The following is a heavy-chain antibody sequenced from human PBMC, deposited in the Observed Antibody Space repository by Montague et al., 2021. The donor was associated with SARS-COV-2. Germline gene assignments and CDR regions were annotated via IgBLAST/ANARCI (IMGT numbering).Heavy chain of an antibody. CDR2: IFYRGGT. Sequence: TLSLTCTVSGGSISSGGYYWSWVRQPPGKGLDWIGYIFYRGGTYYNPSLKSRVSMSVDTSKIQFSLNLTSVTAADTAVYYCARANYYVMTSKAYAMDVWGQGTTGTGSS. CDR1: GGSISSGGYY. J-gene: IGHJ6*02. CDR3: ARANYYVMTSKAYAMDV. V-gene: IGHV4-31*03. D-gene: IGHD3-16*01.